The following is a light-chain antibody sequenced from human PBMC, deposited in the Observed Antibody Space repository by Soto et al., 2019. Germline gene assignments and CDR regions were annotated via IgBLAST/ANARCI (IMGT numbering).Light chain of an antibody. Sequence: DIQMTQSRSSVSAWLGDRVTITCQASQDINNYLNWYQQRPGKAPKLLIFDASSLETGVPSRFSGSGSGTDFTFTISRLEPEDFAVYYCQQYGSSPRTFGQGTKVDIK. CDR1: QDINNY. CDR3: QQYGSSPRT. CDR2: DAS. J-gene: IGKJ1*01. V-gene: IGKV1-33*01.